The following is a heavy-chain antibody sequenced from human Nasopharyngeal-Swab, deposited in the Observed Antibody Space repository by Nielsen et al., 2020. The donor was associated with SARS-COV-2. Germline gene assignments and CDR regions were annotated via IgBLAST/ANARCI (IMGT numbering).Heavy chain of an antibody. Sequence: WIRQPPGKGLEWIGEINHSGSTNYNPSLKSRVTISVDTSKNQVSLKLSSVTAADTAVYYCARGIRPGPRATRGRYFDYWGQGTLVTVSS. J-gene: IGHJ4*02. CDR3: ARGIRPGPRATRGRYFDY. D-gene: IGHD1-26*01. V-gene: IGHV4-34*01. CDR2: INHSGST.